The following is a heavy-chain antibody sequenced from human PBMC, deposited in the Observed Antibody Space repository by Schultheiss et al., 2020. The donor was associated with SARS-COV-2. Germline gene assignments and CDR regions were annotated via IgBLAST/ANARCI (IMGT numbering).Heavy chain of an antibody. CDR2: IYYSGST. CDR1: GGSISSGGYS. CDR3: AKDHSYDYIWGSHRQAIDY. V-gene: IGHV4-61*08. Sequence: SETLSLTCAVSGGSISSGGYSWSWIRQPPGKGLEWIGYIYYSGSTNYNPSLKSRVTISVDTSKNQFSLKLSSVTAADTAVYYCAKDHSYDYIWGSHRQAIDYWGQGTLVTDSS. D-gene: IGHD3-16*01. J-gene: IGHJ4*02.